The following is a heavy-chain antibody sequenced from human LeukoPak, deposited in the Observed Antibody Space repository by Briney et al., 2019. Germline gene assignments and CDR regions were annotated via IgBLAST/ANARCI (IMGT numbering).Heavy chain of an antibody. CDR3: AGGIAVAGKD. J-gene: IGHJ4*02. CDR1: GFTFSSYC. D-gene: IGHD6-19*01. Sequence: GGSLRLSCAASGFTFSSYCMSWVRQAPGKGLERVANIKQDGSEKYYVDSVKGRFTISRDNAKNSLYLQMNSLRAEDTAVYYCAGGIAVAGKDWGQGTLVTVSS. CDR2: IKQDGSEK. V-gene: IGHV3-7*01.